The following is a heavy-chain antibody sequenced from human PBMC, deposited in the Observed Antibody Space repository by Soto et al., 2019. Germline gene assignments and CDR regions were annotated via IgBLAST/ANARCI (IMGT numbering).Heavy chain of an antibody. J-gene: IGHJ4*02. V-gene: IGHV1-69*01. CDR1: GGTFSSHA. D-gene: IGHD3-3*01. Sequence: QVQLVQSGAEVKKPGSSVKVSCKASGGTFSSHAISWVRQAPGQGLEWMGGIIPMIDTANYEQKFQGRVMITADESTSTAYMELSSLRSEDTAVYYCARGRGGGYDFWSGSFDYWGQGTLVTVSS. CDR3: ARGRGGGYDFWSGSFDY. CDR2: IIPMIDTA.